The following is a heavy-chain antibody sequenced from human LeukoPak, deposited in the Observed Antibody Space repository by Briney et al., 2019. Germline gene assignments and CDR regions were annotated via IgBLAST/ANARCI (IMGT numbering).Heavy chain of an antibody. Sequence: SETLSLTCNVSGGSMSGHFWIWFRQPPGKGLEWIGHRDDSGRSNYNPSLRSRVTISIDTSKNQFSLKLNSVTAADTAVYYCAREKGDDNSGYYYNWFDPWGQGTLVTVSS. J-gene: IGHJ5*02. V-gene: IGHV4-59*11. D-gene: IGHD3-22*01. CDR1: GGSMSGHF. CDR3: AREKGDDNSGYYYNWFDP. CDR2: RDDSGRS.